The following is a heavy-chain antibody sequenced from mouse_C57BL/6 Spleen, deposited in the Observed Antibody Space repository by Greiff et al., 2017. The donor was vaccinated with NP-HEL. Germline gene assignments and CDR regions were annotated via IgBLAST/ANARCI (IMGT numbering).Heavy chain of an antibody. CDR2: ISDGGSYT. Sequence: EVKLMESGGGLVKPGGSLKLSCAASGFTFSSYAMSWVRQTPEKRLEWVATISDGGSYTYYPDNVKGRFTISRDNAKNNLYLQMSHLKSEDTAMYYCARARGSWFAYWGQGTLVTVSA. CDR1: GFTFSSYA. V-gene: IGHV5-4*03. CDR3: ARARGSWFAY. J-gene: IGHJ3*01. D-gene: IGHD3-1*01.